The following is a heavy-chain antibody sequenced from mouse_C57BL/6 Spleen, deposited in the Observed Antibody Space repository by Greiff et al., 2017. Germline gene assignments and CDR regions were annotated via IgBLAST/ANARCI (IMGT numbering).Heavy chain of an antibody. J-gene: IGHJ4*01. D-gene: IGHD2-4*01. Sequence: QVQLQQPGAELVKPGASVKMSCKASGYTFTSYWITWVKQRPGQGLEWIGDIYPGSGSTNYNEKFKSKATLTVDTSSSTAYMQLSSLTSEDSAVYYCARLEDYDGNYYAMDYWGQGTSVTVSS. CDR3: ARLEDYDGNYYAMDY. CDR1: GYTFTSYW. CDR2: IYPGSGST. V-gene: IGHV1-55*01.